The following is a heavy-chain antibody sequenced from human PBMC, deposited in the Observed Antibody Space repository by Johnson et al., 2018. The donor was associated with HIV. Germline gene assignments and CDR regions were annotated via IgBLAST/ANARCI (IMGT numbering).Heavy chain of an antibody. V-gene: IGHV3-11*04. J-gene: IGHJ3*02. D-gene: IGHD1-26*01. CDR3: ARERGEGGSYYSFRRDAFDI. Sequence: QVLLVESGGGLVKPGGSLRLSCAASGFTFSDYYMSWIRQAPGTGLEWASYFSSCASTISYADSVKGRFPISRHNAKNSLYLQMSSLRAEDTAVYYCARERGEGGSYYSFRRDAFDIWGQGTMVTVSS. CDR1: GFTFSDYY. CDR2: FSSCASTI.